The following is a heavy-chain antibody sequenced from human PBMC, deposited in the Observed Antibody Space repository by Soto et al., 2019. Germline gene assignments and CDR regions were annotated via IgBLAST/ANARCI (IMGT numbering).Heavy chain of an antibody. CDR2: IIHSGGT. V-gene: IGHV4-34*12. Sequence: ASQDLSVTWSVYVGSVSAYFWSGIRQLLGKGREWIGEIIHSGGTRYNQSLKSRVTIYVETSKRQFSLKLTSVTAADRAVYYCARFSVHTVDSSGFYEYSGQGP. J-gene: IGHJ4*02. D-gene: IGHD3-22*01. CDR1: VGSVSAYF. CDR3: ARFSVHTVDSSGFYEY.